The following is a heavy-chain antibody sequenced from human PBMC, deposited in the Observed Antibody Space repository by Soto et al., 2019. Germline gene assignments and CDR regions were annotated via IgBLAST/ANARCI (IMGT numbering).Heavy chain of an antibody. Sequence: SGESLKISCKGSGYRFKSYWIGWVRQMPGKGPEWMGIIFPRDSDTRYSPSFQGRVTISADESISTAFLQWNSLKASDTAMYYCVRGDVGDTFWGAFYFDLWGQGTLVTVSS. CDR1: GYRFKSYW. CDR2: IFPRDSDT. J-gene: IGHJ4*02. D-gene: IGHD3-16*01. CDR3: VRGDVGDTFWGAFYFDL. V-gene: IGHV5-51*01.